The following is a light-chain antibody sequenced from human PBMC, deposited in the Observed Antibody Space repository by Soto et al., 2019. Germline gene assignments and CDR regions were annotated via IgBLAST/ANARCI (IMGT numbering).Light chain of an antibody. Sequence: DVHMTQSPSSLSASVGDGVTLTCRASLNIGDSFSWFQQKERQPPTPMIYGASALQSGVPVRFSCSAYGTDFNLTIRNMQREDFATYYCLQTYNLPRTFGQGTKVDI. CDR3: LQTYNLPRT. CDR1: LNIGDS. CDR2: GAS. V-gene: IGKV1-39*01. J-gene: IGKJ1*01.